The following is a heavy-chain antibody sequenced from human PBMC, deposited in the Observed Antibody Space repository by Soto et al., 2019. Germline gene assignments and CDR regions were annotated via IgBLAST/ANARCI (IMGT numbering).Heavy chain of an antibody. D-gene: IGHD4-17*01. CDR1: GFTFSTYA. V-gene: IGHV3-30*03. J-gene: IGHJ4*02. Sequence: LRLSCAASGFTFSTYAMTWVRQAPGKGLQWLAVISYDGNNKYYADSVEGRFTISRDNSKNTVYLQMNSLRLEDTAVYYCARGPSYSDSYFDHWGQGTLVTV. CDR2: ISYDGNNK. CDR3: ARGPSYSDSYFDH.